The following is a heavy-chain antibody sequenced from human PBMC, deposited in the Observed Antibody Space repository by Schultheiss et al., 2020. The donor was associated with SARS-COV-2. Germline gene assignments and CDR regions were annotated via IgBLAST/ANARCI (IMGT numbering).Heavy chain of an antibody. V-gene: IGHV3-23*01. D-gene: IGHD2-15*01. Sequence: GGSLRLSCAASGFTFSSSWMHWVRQAPGKGLVWVSAISGSGGSTYYADSVKGRFTISRDNSKNTLYLQMNSLRVEDTAVYYCAKGTGGGSYYDYWGQGTLVTVSS. CDR2: ISGSGGST. CDR1: GFTFSSSW. J-gene: IGHJ4*02. CDR3: AKGTGGGSYYDY.